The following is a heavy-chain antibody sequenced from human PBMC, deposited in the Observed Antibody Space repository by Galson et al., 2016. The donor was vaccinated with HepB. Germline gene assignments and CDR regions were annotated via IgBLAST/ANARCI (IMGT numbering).Heavy chain of an antibody. J-gene: IGHJ5*02. CDR2: INHSGSI. Sequence: SETLSLTCVVYGGSFSSYYWSWIRQPPGKGLEWIGEINHSGSINYNPSLKGRVTVSIDTSNNQFFLNLSSVTAADTAAYYCARAKWGEKVGTWGTYNWFDPWCQGTQVTVSS. CDR1: GGSFSSYY. CDR3: ARAKWGEKVGTWGTYNWFDP. D-gene: IGHD3-16*01. V-gene: IGHV4-34*01.